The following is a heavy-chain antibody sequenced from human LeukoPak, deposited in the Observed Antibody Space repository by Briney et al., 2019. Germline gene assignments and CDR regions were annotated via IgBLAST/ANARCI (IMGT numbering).Heavy chain of an antibody. CDR3: ARVRSGSLGYYGMDV. CDR1: GFTFSSYD. J-gene: IGHJ6*02. D-gene: IGHD1-26*01. Sequence: GGSLRRSCAASGFTFSSYDMHWVRQVTGKGLEWVSDIGTVGDTYYAGSVKGRFTISRENAKNSLYLQMNSLRAGDTAVYYCARVRSGSLGYYGMDVWGQGTTVTVSS. CDR2: IGTVGDT. V-gene: IGHV3-13*01.